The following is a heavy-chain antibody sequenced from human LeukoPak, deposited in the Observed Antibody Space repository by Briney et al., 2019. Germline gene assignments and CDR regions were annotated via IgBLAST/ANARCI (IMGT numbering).Heavy chain of an antibody. V-gene: IGHV4-38-2*02. CDR2: IYHSGST. D-gene: IGHD4-17*01. CDR3: ARHYGDYNNWFDP. J-gene: IGHJ5*02. Sequence: SETLSLTCTVSGYSISSGYYWGWIRQPPGKGLEWIGSIYHSGSTYYNPSLKSRVTISVDTSKIQFSLKLSSVTAADTAVYYCARHYGDYNNWFDPWGQGTLVTVSS. CDR1: GYSISSGYY.